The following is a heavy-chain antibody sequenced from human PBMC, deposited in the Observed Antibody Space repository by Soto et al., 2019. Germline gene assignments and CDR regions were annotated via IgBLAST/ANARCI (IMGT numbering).Heavy chain of an antibody. CDR2: IYYSGST. CDR1: GGSISSYY. D-gene: IGHD3-22*01. Sequence: SETLSLTCTVSGGSISSYYWSWIRQPPGKGLEWIGYIYYSGSTNYNPSLKSRVTISVDTSKNQFSLKLSSVTAADTAVYYCARDRGYYDSSGYLLHYYYGMDVWGQGTTVTVSS. J-gene: IGHJ6*02. V-gene: IGHV4-59*01. CDR3: ARDRGYYDSSGYLLHYYYGMDV.